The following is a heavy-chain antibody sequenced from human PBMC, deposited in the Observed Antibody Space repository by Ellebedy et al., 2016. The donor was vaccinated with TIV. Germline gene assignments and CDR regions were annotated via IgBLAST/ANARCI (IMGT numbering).Heavy chain of an antibody. J-gene: IGHJ4*02. V-gene: IGHV3-30*03. CDR3: ARDAMWYYYDSSGYFDY. CDR2: ISYDGSNK. Sequence: GESLKISCAASGFTFSSYGMHWVRQAPGKGLEWVAVISYDGSNKYYADSVKGRFTISRDNSKNTLYLQMNSLRAEDTAVYYCARDAMWYYYDSSGYFDYWGQGTLVTVSS. D-gene: IGHD3-22*01. CDR1: GFTFSSYG.